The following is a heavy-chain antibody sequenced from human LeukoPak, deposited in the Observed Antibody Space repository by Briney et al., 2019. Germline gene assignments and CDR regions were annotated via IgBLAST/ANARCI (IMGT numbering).Heavy chain of an antibody. V-gene: IGHV3-7*01. CDR1: GFTFSSYW. CDR2: INQDGSEK. CDR3: ARGVFSFDY. J-gene: IGHJ4*02. D-gene: IGHD6-13*01. Sequence: PGGSLRLSCAVSGFTFSSYWMSWVRQAPGKGLEWMASINQDGSEKYYVDSVKGRFTISRDNAKNSLYLQVNSLRAEDMAVYYCARGVFSFDYWGQGTLVTVSS.